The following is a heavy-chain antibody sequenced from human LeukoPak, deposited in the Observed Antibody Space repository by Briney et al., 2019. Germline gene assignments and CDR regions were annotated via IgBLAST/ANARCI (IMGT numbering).Heavy chain of an antibody. CDR2: IWYDGSNK. J-gene: IGHJ4*02. CDR1: GFTFSSYG. D-gene: IGHD5-18*01. Sequence: GGSLRLSCAASGFTFSSYGMHWVRQAPGKGLEWVAVIWYDGSNKYYADSVKGRFTISRDNSKNTLYLQMNSLRAEDTAVYYCVKDRGGLVDTGCLESWGQGTLITVSS. V-gene: IGHV3-33*06. CDR3: VKDRGGLVDTGCLES.